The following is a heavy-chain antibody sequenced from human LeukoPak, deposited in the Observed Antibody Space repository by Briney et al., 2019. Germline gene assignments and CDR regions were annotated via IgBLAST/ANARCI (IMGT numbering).Heavy chain of an antibody. CDR1: GGSISSYY. D-gene: IGHD6-6*01. J-gene: IGHJ4*02. V-gene: IGHV4-59*08. CDR2: FHYSGST. CDR3: ARLGDSSSRLYYFDY. Sequence: PSETLSLTCTVSGGSISSYYWSWIRQPPGKGLEWIGYFHYSGSTNYNPSLKSRVTISVDTSKNQFSLKLSSVTAADTAVYYCARLGDSSSRLYYFDYGAREPWSPSPQ.